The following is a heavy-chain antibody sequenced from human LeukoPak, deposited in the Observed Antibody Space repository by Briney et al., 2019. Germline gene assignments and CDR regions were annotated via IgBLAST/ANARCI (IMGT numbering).Heavy chain of an antibody. CDR1: GYTFTGYY. V-gene: IGHV1-2*02. D-gene: IGHD2-21*01. CDR3: ARTDVAYCGGDCYQTGY. Sequence: GASVKVSYKASGYTFTGYYMHWVRQAPGQGLEWMGWINPNSGGTNYAQKFQGRVTMTRDTSISTAYMELSRLRSDDAAVYYCARTDVAYCGGDCYQTGYWGQGTLVTVSS. CDR2: INPNSGGT. J-gene: IGHJ4*02.